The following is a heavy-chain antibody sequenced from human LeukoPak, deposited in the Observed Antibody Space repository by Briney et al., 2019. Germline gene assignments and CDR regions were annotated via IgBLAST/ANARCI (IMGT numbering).Heavy chain of an antibody. V-gene: IGHV3-23*01. D-gene: IGHD2-15*01. J-gene: IGHJ6*02. Sequence: GGSLRLSCAATGFTFSSYAMSWVRQAPGKGLEWVSAISGSGGSTYYADSVKGRFTISRDNSKNTLYLQMNSLRAEDTAVYYCAKGRVAATHYYGMDVWGQGTTVTVSS. CDR2: ISGSGGST. CDR1: GFTFSSYA. CDR3: AKGRVAATHYYGMDV.